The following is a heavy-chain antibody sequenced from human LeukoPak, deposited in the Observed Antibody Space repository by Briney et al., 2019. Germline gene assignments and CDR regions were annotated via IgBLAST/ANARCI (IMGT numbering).Heavy chain of an antibody. CDR1: GGSFSGYY. D-gene: IGHD6-25*01. J-gene: IGHJ5*02. CDR3: ARRRRDSGWFDP. Sequence: SETLSLTCAVYGGSFSGYYWSWIRQPPGKGLEWIGEINHSGSTNYNPSLKSRVTISVDTSKNQFSLKLSSVTAADTAVYYCARRRRDSGWFDPWGQGTLVTVSS. CDR2: INHSGST. V-gene: IGHV4-34*01.